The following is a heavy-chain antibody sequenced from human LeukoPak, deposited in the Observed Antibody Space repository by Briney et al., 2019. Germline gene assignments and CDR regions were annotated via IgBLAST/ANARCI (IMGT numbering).Heavy chain of an antibody. CDR1: GGSISSYS. Sequence: SETLSLTCTVSGGSISSYSWTWIRQPPGKGLEWIGYIYHSGSAYYNPSLKSRVSISVDRSKNQFSLSLTPVTAADTAVYFCASGNYYDSSGYYSNWGQGTLVTVSS. J-gene: IGHJ4*02. CDR2: IYHSGSA. V-gene: IGHV4-30-2*01. D-gene: IGHD3-22*01. CDR3: ASGNYYDSSGYYSN.